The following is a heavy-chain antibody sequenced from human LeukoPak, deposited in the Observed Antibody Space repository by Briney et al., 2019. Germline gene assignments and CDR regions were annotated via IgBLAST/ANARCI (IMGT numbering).Heavy chain of an antibody. CDR2: MNPNSGNT. D-gene: IGHD6-19*01. Sequence: ASVKVSCKASGYTFSSYDINWVRQATGQGLEWMGWMNPNSGNTGYAQKFQGRLNMTRNTSISTAYMELSSLRSEDTAVYYCARRVGSGWPVQHWGQGTLVTVSS. CDR3: ARRVGSGWPVQH. V-gene: IGHV1-8*01. J-gene: IGHJ1*01. CDR1: GYTFSSYD.